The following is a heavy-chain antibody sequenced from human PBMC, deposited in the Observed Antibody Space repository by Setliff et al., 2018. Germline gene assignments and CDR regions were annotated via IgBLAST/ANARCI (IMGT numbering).Heavy chain of an antibody. Sequence: GGSLRLSCAASGFTFSNAWMSWVRQAPGKGLEWVGHIKSKTDGGTTDYAAPVKGRFTISRDDSKNTLYLQMNSLKTEDTAVYYCTTDLYYHDSSGYFNWGQGTLVTVSS. D-gene: IGHD3-22*01. CDR3: TTDLYYHDSSGYFN. V-gene: IGHV3-15*01. CDR2: IKSKTDGGTT. CDR1: GFTFSNAW. J-gene: IGHJ4*02.